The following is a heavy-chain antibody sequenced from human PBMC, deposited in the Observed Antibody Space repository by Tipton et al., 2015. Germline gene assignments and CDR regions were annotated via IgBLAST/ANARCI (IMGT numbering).Heavy chain of an antibody. V-gene: IGHV4-34*01. J-gene: IGHJ6*02. D-gene: IGHD5-24*01. Sequence: TLSLTCAVSGESFSKYYWSWIRQSPGKGLEWIGEINDSGKSNYNPSLKSRVTISLDTSKNQFSLTLNSVTAADTAVYYCARDLEHGMDVWGQGTTVTVSS. CDR1: GESFSKYY. CDR3: ARDLEHGMDV. CDR2: INDSGKS.